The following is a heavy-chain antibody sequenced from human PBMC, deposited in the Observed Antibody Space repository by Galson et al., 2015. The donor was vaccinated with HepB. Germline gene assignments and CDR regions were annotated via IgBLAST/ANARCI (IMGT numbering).Heavy chain of an antibody. CDR3: ARVGHFDY. Sequence: ETLSLTCAVYIGSISDYYWSWIRQPPGKGLEWMGGINHSGGTNYNPSLKSRVTISVDTSKNQFSLKLSSVTAADTAVYYCARVGHFDYWGQGTLVTVSS. CDR2: INHSGGT. J-gene: IGHJ4*02. V-gene: IGHV4-34*01. CDR1: IGSISDYY. D-gene: IGHD3-16*01.